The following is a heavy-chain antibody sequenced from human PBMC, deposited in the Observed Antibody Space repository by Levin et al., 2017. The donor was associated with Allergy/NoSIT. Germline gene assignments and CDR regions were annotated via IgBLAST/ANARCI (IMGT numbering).Heavy chain of an antibody. CDR1: GGSFSGYY. J-gene: IGHJ4*02. V-gene: IGHV4-34*01. D-gene: IGHD3-10*01. Sequence: GSLRLSCDVSGGSFSGYYWSWIRQPPGKGLEWIGEINHSGRTNYNPSLKSLVTISVDTSKNQLSLKLSSVTAADTAVYYCARGSHRRVGIFIDYWGQGTLVTVSS. CDR2: INHSGRT. CDR3: ARGSHRRVGIFIDY.